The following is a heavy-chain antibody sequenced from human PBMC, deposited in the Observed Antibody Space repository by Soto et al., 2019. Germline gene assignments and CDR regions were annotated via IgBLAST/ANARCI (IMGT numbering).Heavy chain of an antibody. Sequence: ASVKVSCKASGYTFIKYGIAWVRQALGQGLEWMGWISAYDDKTIYSQKFQGRVTLTADTSTTTAYMELRGLRFDDTAVYYCARDRLIAVTGLLRNWGQGTLVTVSS. CDR3: ARDRLIAVTGLLRN. V-gene: IGHV1-18*01. J-gene: IGHJ4*02. D-gene: IGHD6-19*01. CDR2: ISAYDDKT. CDR1: GYTFIKYG.